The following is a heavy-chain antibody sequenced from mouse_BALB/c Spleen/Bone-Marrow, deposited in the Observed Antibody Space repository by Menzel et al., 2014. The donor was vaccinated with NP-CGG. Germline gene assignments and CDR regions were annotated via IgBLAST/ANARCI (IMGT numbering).Heavy chain of an antibody. CDR2: ISSSGSYT. Sequence: EVKLVESGGGLAKPGGSLQLSCAASGFTFXTYAMSWVRQTPEKRLEWAATISSSGSYTYYPDSVKGRFTISRDNAKNTLYLQMSSLRSEDTAMFYCSRLRMITTYFDVWGAGTTVTVSS. V-gene: IGHV5-9-3*01. CDR3: SRLRMITTYFDV. J-gene: IGHJ1*01. D-gene: IGHD2-4*01. CDR1: GFTFXTYA.